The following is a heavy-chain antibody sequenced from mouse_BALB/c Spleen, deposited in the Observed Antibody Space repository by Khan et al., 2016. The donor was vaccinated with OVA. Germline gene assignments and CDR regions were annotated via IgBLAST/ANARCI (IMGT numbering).Heavy chain of an antibody. J-gene: IGHJ3*01. CDR3: ARGYFGNYEFAY. Sequence: QIQLVQSGAELVKPGASVKLSCKTSGYTFTSYWIQWVKQRPGQGLGWIGQIFPGTDTTYYNENFKGKATLTVDTSSNTAYMQFSSLTSEDSAVYVCARGYFGNYEFAYWGQGTLVTVSP. D-gene: IGHD2-1*01. CDR2: IFPGTDTT. CDR1: GYTFTSYW. V-gene: IGHV1S132*01.